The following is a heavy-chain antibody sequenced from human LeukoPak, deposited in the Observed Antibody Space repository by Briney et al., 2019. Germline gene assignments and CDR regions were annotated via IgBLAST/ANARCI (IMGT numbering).Heavy chain of an antibody. V-gene: IGHV3-74*01. D-gene: IGHD4-17*01. Sequence: GGSLRLSCAASGFTFSSYWMHWVRQAPGKGLVWVSRINSDGSSTSYADSVKGRFTISRDNAKNTLYLQMNSLRAEDTAVYYCARGQYGDPMFDYWGQGTLVTVSS. CDR2: INSDGSST. J-gene: IGHJ4*02. CDR3: ARGQYGDPMFDY. CDR1: GFTFSSYW.